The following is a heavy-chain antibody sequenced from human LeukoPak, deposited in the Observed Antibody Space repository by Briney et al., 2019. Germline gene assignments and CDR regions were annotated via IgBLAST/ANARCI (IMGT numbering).Heavy chain of an antibody. D-gene: IGHD4-23*01. V-gene: IGHV4-59*08. CDR3: ASLVTTVVTKDAFDI. J-gene: IGHJ3*02. Sequence: SETLSLTCTVSGGSISSYYWSWIRPPPGKGLEWIGYIYYSGSTNYNPSLKSRVTISVDTSKNQFPLKLSSVTAADTAVYYCASLVTTVVTKDAFDIWGQGTMVTVSS. CDR2: IYYSGST. CDR1: GGSISSYY.